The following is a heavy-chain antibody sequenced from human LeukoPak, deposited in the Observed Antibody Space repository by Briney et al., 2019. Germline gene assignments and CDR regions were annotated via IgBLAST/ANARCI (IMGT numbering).Heavy chain of an antibody. CDR1: GFTFASYA. V-gene: IGHV3-23*01. CDR2: ISGSGGST. CDR3: ARDSGIYDSSGYYGLSYYGMDV. Sequence: PGGSLRLSCAASGFTFASYAMTWVRQAPGKGLEWFSAISGSGGSTYYADSVKGRFTISRDNYKNALYLQMNSLRAEDTAVYYCARDSGIYDSSGYYGLSYYGMDVWGQRTTVTVSS. D-gene: IGHD3-22*01. J-gene: IGHJ6*02.